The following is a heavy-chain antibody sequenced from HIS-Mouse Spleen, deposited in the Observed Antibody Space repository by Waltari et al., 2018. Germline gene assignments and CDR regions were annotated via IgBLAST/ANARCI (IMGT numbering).Heavy chain of an antibody. CDR2: IYSGGST. CDR1: GFTVSRNY. V-gene: IGHV3-53*02. CDR3: ARHYYYGSGSYYFDY. Sequence: EVQLVETGGGLIKPGGSLRLSCATAGFTVSRNYISWVRQDPGKGLEWVSVIYSGGSTYYADSVKGRFTISRDNSKNTLYLQMNSLRAEDTAVYYCARHYYYGSGSYYFDYWGQGTLVTVSS. D-gene: IGHD3-10*01. J-gene: IGHJ4*02.